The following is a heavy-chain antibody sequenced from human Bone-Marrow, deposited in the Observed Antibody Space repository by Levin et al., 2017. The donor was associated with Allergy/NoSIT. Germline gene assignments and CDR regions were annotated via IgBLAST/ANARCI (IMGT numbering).Heavy chain of an antibody. CDR2: ISYDGTDK. D-gene: IGHD3-22*01. Sequence: GESLKISCVTSGSPFNNFGMHWVRQPPGKGLEWVAIISYDGTDKYYADSVKGRFTISRDNSKNTVYLQMNSLRAEDTAVYYCAKARQRYYYDSSGYYLDYWGQGTMVAVSS. V-gene: IGHV3-30*18. CDR1: GSPFNNFG. J-gene: IGHJ4*02. CDR3: AKARQRYYYDSSGYYLDY.